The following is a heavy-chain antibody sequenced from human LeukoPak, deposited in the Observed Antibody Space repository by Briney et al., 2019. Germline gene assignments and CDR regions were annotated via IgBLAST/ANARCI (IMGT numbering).Heavy chain of an antibody. CDR3: AHSSSHDFWSGYYTGILSNLFDY. J-gene: IGHJ4*02. CDR2: IYWNDDK. D-gene: IGHD3-3*01. Sequence: TLSLTCTVSGGSISSYYWSWIRQPPGKALEWLALIYWNDDKRYSPSLKSRLTITKDTSKNQVVLTMTNMDPVDTATYYCAHSSSHDFWSGYYTGILSNLFDYWGQGTLVTVSS. V-gene: IGHV2-5*01. CDR1: GGSISSYYW.